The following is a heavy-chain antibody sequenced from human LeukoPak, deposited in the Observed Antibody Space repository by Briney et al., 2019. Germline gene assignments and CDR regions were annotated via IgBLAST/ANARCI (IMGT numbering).Heavy chain of an antibody. J-gene: IGHJ5*02. CDR3: ARGRRQLPTNGNWFDP. V-gene: IGHV4-59*01. D-gene: IGHD2-2*01. Sequence: SETLSLTCTVSGGSISSYYWSWIRQPPGKGLEWIGYIYYSGSTNYSPSLKSRVTISVDTPKNQFSLKLSSVTAADTAVYYCARGRRQLPTNGNWFDPWGQGTLVTVSS. CDR1: GGSISSYY. CDR2: IYYSGST.